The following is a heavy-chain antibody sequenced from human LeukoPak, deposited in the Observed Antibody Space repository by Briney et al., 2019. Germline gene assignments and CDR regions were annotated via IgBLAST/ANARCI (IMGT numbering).Heavy chain of an antibody. J-gene: IGHJ4*02. V-gene: IGHV3-23*01. Sequence: GGSLRLSCAASGFTFSSYAMSWVRQAPGKGLEWVSAISGSGGSTYYADSVKGRFTISRDNSKNTLYLQMNSLRAEDTAVYYRAKPRPAVGGGYYFDYWGQGTLVTVSS. CDR2: ISGSGGST. CDR1: GFTFSSYA. CDR3: AKPRPAVGGGYYFDY. D-gene: IGHD2-2*01.